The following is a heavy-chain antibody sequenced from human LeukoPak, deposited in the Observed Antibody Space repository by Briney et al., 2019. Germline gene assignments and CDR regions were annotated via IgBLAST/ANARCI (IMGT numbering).Heavy chain of an antibody. V-gene: IGHV4-34*01. Sequence: PSETLSLTCAVYGGSLSGYYWSWIRQPPGKGLEWIGEINHSGSTNYNPSLKSRVTISVDTSKNQFSLKLSSVTAADTAVYYCARVSIIAAAGTVYYFDYWGQGTLVTVSS. CDR2: INHSGST. CDR3: ARVSIIAAAGTVYYFDY. CDR1: GGSLSGYY. D-gene: IGHD6-13*01. J-gene: IGHJ4*02.